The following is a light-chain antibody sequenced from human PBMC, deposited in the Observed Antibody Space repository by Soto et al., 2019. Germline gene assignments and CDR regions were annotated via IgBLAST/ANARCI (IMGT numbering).Light chain of an antibody. CDR2: WAS. CDR1: QSVLYNSNNKSY. J-gene: IGKJ1*01. CDR3: QQYYSTPWT. Sequence: DIVMTQSPDSLALSLGERATINCKSSQSVLYNSNNKSYLAWYQQKPGQPPKLLIYWASTRESGVPDRFSGSGSGTDFTLTISSLQAEDVAVYYCQQYYSTPWTFGQGTKVEIK. V-gene: IGKV4-1*01.